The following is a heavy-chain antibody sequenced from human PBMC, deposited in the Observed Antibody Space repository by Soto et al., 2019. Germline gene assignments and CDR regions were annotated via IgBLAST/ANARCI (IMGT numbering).Heavy chain of an antibody. CDR3: AKDGSQEGVVAAAGSIDY. CDR1: GFTFSSYG. D-gene: IGHD6-13*01. Sequence: GGSLRLSCAASGFTFSSYGMHWVRQAPGKGLEWVAVISYDGSNKYYADSVKGRFTISRDNSKNTLYLQMNSLRAEDTAVYYCAKDGSQEGVVAAAGSIDYWGQGTLVTVSS. J-gene: IGHJ4*02. V-gene: IGHV3-30*18. CDR2: ISYDGSNK.